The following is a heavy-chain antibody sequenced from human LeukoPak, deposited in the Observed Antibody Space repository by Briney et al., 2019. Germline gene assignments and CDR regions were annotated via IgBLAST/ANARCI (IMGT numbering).Heavy chain of an antibody. CDR2: INAGNGNT. J-gene: IGHJ4*02. CDR1: GYTFTSYA. V-gene: IGHV1-3*01. D-gene: IGHD5-12*01. CDR3: ARGQVADRLDY. Sequence: GASVRLSCTASGYTFTSYAMHWVRQAPGQRLEWMGWINAGNGNTKYSQKFQGRVTITRDTSASTAYMELSSLRSEDTAVYYCARGQVADRLDYWGQGTLVTVSS.